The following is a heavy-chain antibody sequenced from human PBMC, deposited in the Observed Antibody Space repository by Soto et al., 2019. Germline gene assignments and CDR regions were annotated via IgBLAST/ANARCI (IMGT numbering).Heavy chain of an antibody. CDR1: GGSISSYY. V-gene: IGHV4-59*01. D-gene: IGHD3-9*01. Sequence: PSETLSLTCTVSGGSISSYYWSWIRQPPRKGLEWIGYIYYSGSTNYNPSLKSRVTISVDTSKNQFSLKLSSVTAADTAVYYCARAYDILTGYYEPWFDPWGQGTLVTVSS. CDR3: ARAYDILTGYYEPWFDP. J-gene: IGHJ5*02. CDR2: IYYSGST.